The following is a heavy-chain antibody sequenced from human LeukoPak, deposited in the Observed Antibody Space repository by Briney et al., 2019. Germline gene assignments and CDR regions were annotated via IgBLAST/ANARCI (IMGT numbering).Heavy chain of an antibody. CDR3: ARDSLYSDFYRVFDH. D-gene: IGHD5-12*01. CDR1: GGSVSSYY. V-gene: IGHV4-59*02. CDR2: VYYNGST. J-gene: IGHJ4*02. Sequence: SETLSLTCTVAGGSVSSYYWTWIRQPPGKAPEWIGYVYYNGSTNYNPSLKRRVTMSVDTSKNQFSLRLRSVTAADTAVYYCARDSLYSDFYRVFDHWGQGMLITVSS.